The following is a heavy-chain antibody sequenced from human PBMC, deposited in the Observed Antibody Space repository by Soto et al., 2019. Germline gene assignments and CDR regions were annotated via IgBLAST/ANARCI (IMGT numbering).Heavy chain of an antibody. D-gene: IGHD6-19*01. CDR3: AYSSGWYRHDV. CDR2: FLHSGTT. Sequence: QVQLQESGPGLVKPSGTLSLTCAVSGDSISSPKWWTWLRQPPGKGLEWIGVFLHSGTTNYNPSLKSRVILSVDKSQNQFSLSLTSVTAADTAIYYCAYSSGWYRHDVWGQGTSVTVSS. J-gene: IGHJ3*01. V-gene: IGHV4-4*02. CDR1: GDSISSPKW.